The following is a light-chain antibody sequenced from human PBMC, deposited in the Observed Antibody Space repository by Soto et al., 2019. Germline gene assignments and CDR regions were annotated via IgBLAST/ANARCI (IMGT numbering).Light chain of an antibody. CDR1: SSDVGGYNY. Sequence: QSALAQPASVSGSPGQSVTISCTVTSSDVGGYNYVSWYQQHPSKAPKLMIYEVSNRPSGVSNRFSGSKSGNTASLTISGLQAEDEADYYCSSYTSSSTPYVFGTGTKVTVL. J-gene: IGLJ1*01. V-gene: IGLV2-14*01. CDR2: EVS. CDR3: SSYTSSSTPYV.